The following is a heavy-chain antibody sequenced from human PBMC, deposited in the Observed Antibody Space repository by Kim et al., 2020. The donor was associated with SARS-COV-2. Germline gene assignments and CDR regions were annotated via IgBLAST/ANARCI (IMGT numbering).Heavy chain of an antibody. Sequence: GGSLRLSCAASGFTFSSYGMHWVRQAPGKGLEWVAIISYDGNNKYYADSVKGRFTISRDNSKNTLYLQMNSLRAEDTAVYYCAKGVSGSYSSYFDYWGQGTLVTVSS. CDR3: AKGVSGSYSSYFDY. CDR2: ISYDGNNK. CDR1: GFTFSSYG. D-gene: IGHD1-26*01. V-gene: IGHV3-30*18. J-gene: IGHJ4*02.